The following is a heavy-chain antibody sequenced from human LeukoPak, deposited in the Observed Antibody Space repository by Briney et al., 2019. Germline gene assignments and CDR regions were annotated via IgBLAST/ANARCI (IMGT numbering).Heavy chain of an antibody. CDR2: IKQDGSEK. CDR1: GFTFSSYW. Sequence: GGSLRLSCAASGFTFSSYWMSWVRQAPGKGLEWVANIKQDGSEKYYVDSVKGRFTISRDNAKNSLYLQMNSLRAEDTAAYYCARHPLSSGWYGEFYFDYWGQGTLVTVSP. V-gene: IGHV3-7*01. J-gene: IGHJ4*02. D-gene: IGHD6-19*01. CDR3: ARHPLSSGWYGEFYFDY.